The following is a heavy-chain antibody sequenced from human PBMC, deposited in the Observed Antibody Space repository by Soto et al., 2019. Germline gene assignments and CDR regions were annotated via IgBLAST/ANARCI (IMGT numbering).Heavy chain of an antibody. CDR1: CFSISSGNY. Sequence: SETLSLTCAVSCFSISSGNYWGWIRKHPGKGLEWIGSVYHGGNTYYNPSLKSRVSISIDLSKNQFSLKLTFVTAADTAAYYCARARWYDAFNVWGQGTVVTVSS. J-gene: IGHJ3*01. D-gene: IGHD2-15*01. CDR2: VYHGGNT. CDR3: ARARWYDAFNV. V-gene: IGHV4-38-2*01.